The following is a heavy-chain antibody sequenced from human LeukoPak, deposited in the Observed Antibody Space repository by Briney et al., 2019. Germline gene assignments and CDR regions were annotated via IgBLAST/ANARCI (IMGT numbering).Heavy chain of an antibody. CDR3: AKDGALEMATIYARDYYMDV. Sequence: PGGSLRLSCAASGFTFDDYTMHWVRQAPGKGLEWVSLISWDGGSTYYADSVKGRFTISRDNSKNSLYLQMNSLRTEDTALYYCAKDGALEMATIYARDYYMDVWGKGTTVTVSS. CDR1: GFTFDDYT. D-gene: IGHD5-24*01. CDR2: ISWDGGST. J-gene: IGHJ6*03. V-gene: IGHV3-43*01.